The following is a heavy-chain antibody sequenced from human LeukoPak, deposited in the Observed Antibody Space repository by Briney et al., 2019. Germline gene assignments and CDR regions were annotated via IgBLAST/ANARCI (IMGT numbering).Heavy chain of an antibody. Sequence: GGSLRLSCAASGFTFSNYVMSWVRQAPGKGLEWVSAISSSDGSTWYADSVKGRFTVSRDNSKNTLYLQMNSLRAEDTAVYYCAKLLSGYCSRTSCLNWFDPWGQGTLVTVSS. CDR3: AKLLSGYCSRTSCLNWFDP. CDR2: ISSSDGST. V-gene: IGHV3-23*01. J-gene: IGHJ5*02. D-gene: IGHD2-2*01. CDR1: GFTFSNYV.